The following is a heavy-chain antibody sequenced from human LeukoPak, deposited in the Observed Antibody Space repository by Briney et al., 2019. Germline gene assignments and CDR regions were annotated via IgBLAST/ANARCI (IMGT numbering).Heavy chain of an antibody. CDR3: TRVYYSSSSHHFDY. Sequence: GESLKISCKGSGYIFTGYWIGWVRQMPGKGLEWMGTTYPGDSDTRYSPSFQGQVTISGDKSISTAYLQWSSLKASDTAMYYCTRVYYSSSSHHFDYWGQGTLVTVSS. CDR1: GYIFTGYW. CDR2: TYPGDSDT. J-gene: IGHJ4*02. D-gene: IGHD6-6*01. V-gene: IGHV5-51*01.